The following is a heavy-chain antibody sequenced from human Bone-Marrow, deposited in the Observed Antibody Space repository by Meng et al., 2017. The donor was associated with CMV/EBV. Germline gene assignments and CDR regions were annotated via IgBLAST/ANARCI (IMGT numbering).Heavy chain of an antibody. J-gene: IGHJ6*02. V-gene: IGHV1-8*02. CDR2: MNPNSGNT. Sequence: ASVKVSCKASGCTFTGYYMHWVRQAPGQGLEWMGWMNPNSGNTGYAQKSQGRVTMTRNTTISTAYMEQSSLRSEDTAVDYCAGSSTSNGYGREVWGQGTTVTVSS. CDR1: GCTFTGYY. CDR3: AGSSTSNGYGREV. D-gene: IGHD2-2*01.